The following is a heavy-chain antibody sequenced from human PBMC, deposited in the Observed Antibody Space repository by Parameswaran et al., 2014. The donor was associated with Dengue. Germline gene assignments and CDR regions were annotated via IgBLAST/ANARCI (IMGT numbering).Heavy chain of an antibody. V-gene: IGHV3-23*01. Sequence: RWIRQPPGKGLEWVSGISGSGGATYYADSVKGRFTISRDNSKNTLYLQMNSLRAEDTAVYYCAKDPRYYGSGRYPPGYGMEVWGQGTTVTVSS. D-gene: IGHD3-10*01. J-gene: IGHJ6*02. CDR3: AKDPRYYGSGRYPPGYGMEV. CDR2: ISGSGGAT.